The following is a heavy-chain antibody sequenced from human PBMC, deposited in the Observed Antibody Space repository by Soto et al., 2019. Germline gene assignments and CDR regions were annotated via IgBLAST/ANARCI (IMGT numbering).Heavy chain of an antibody. CDR1: GYTFTSYG. D-gene: IGHD2-2*02. V-gene: IGHV1-18*01. CDR2: ISAYNGNT. CDR3: AKSATVPAAIAY. J-gene: IGHJ4*02. Sequence: ASVKVSCKASGYTFTSYGITWVRQAPGQGLEWMGWISAYNGNTNSAQKFQGRVTITRDTSASTAYMELSSLRSEDTAVYYCAKSATVPAAIAYWGQGTLVTVSS.